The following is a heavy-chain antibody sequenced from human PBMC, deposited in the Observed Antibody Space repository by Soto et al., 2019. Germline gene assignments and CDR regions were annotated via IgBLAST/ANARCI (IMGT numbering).Heavy chain of an antibody. CDR1: GFTFSNGW. D-gene: IGHD2-15*01. CDR2: IKSKTDGGTT. Sequence: EVQLVESGGDLVKPGGSLRLSCAASGFTFSNGWMNWVRQAPGKGLEWVGRIKSKTDGGTTDYAAPVKGRFTISRDDSIDTLYLQMNSLKTEDTAVYYCTTDHPRGSCSGGSCVPVFLWGQGTLVTVSS. V-gene: IGHV3-15*07. CDR3: TTDHPRGSCSGGSCVPVFL. J-gene: IGHJ4*02.